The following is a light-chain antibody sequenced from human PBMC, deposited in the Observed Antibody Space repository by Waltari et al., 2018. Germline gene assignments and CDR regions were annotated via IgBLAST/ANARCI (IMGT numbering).Light chain of an antibody. Sequence: QSALTQPRSVSGSPAQSVTISCTGTSSDVGGYNYVSWYQQHPDKAPKLSIYDINKRPSGVPDRFSGSKSGNTASLTISGLQAEDEADYYCCSYVGSNIYWVFGGGTKLTVL. J-gene: IGLJ3*02. CDR2: DIN. V-gene: IGLV2-11*01. CDR3: CSYVGSNIYWV. CDR1: SSDVGGYNY.